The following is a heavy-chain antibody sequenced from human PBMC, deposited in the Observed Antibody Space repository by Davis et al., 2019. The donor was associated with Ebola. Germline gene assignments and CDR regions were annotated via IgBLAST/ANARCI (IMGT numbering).Heavy chain of an antibody. CDR3: ARDLRAYDILNGYYSGGMDV. V-gene: IGHV4-31*03. CDR1: GGSISSVNYY. D-gene: IGHD3-9*01. Sequence: MPSETLSLTCTVSGGSISSVNYYWSWIRQHPGKGLEWIGYIYYSGSTYYNPSLKSRVTISIDTSKNQFSLKVSSVTAADTAMYYCARDLRAYDILNGYYSGGMDVWGQGITVTVSS. CDR2: IYYSGST. J-gene: IGHJ6*02.